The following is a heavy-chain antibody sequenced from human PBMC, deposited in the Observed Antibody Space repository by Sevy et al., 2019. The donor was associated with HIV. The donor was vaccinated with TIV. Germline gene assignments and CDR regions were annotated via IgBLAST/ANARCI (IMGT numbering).Heavy chain of an antibody. J-gene: IGHJ6*02. CDR1: GYTFTSYG. Sequence: ASVKVSCKASGYTFTSYGMSWVRQAPGQGLEWMGWISAYNGNTNYAQKLQGRVTMTTDTSTSTAYMELRSLRSDDTAVYYCARVVVVPAASGYYYYYGMDVWGQGTTVTVSS. D-gene: IGHD2-2*01. CDR3: ARVVVVPAASGYYYYYGMDV. V-gene: IGHV1-18*01. CDR2: ISAYNGNT.